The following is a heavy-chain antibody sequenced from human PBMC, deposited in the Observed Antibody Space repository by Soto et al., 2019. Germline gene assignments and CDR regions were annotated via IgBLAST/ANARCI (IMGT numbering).Heavy chain of an antibody. D-gene: IGHD4-17*01. V-gene: IGHV1-69*01. J-gene: IGHJ6*02. Sequence: QVQLVQSGAEVKKPGSSVKVSCKASGGTFSSYAISWVRQAPGQGLEWMGGIIPMFGTANYAQKFQGRVTITADESTSTAYMELSSLRSEDTAVYYCARAPAGDYTLYHYYTMDVWGQGTPVTVSS. CDR1: GGTFSSYA. CDR2: IIPMFGTA. CDR3: ARAPAGDYTLYHYYTMDV.